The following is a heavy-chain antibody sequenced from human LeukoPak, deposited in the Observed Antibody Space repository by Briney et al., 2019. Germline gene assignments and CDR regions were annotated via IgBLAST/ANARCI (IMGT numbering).Heavy chain of an antibody. D-gene: IGHD5-12*01. J-gene: IGHJ4*02. Sequence: PGGSLRLSCAASGFTFDDYVMHWVRQAPGKGLEWVSGITWNSDTIAYADSVKGRFTISRDNAKNSLYLQMNSLRAEDTAIYYCAKEGPGGLRDGIDCWGQGTLVTVSS. CDR1: GFTFDDYV. CDR3: AKEGPGGLRDGIDC. V-gene: IGHV3-9*01. CDR2: ITWNSDTI.